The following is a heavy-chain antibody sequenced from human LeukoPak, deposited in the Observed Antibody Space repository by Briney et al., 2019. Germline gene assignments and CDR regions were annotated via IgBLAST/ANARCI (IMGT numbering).Heavy chain of an antibody. D-gene: IGHD1-26*01. CDR2: ISSSGITI. Sequence: GSLRLSCAASGFTFSSYEMNWVRQAPGKGLEWVSYISSSGITIYYADSVKGRFTISRDNAKNSLYLQMNSLRAEDTAVYYCARDFRGGSYVVGYWGQGTLVTVSS. J-gene: IGHJ4*02. CDR1: GFTFSSYE. CDR3: ARDFRGGSYVVGY. V-gene: IGHV3-48*03.